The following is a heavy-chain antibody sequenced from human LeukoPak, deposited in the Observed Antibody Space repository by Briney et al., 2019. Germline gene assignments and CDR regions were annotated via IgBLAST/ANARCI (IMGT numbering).Heavy chain of an antibody. CDR1: GFTFSGYS. CDR3: ARDDSSTWYIGY. CDR2: ISSSSSTI. J-gene: IGHJ4*02. V-gene: IGHV3-48*02. D-gene: IGHD6-13*01. Sequence: GGSLRLSCTASGFTFSGYSMNWVRQAPGKGLEWVSYISSSSSTIYYADSVKGRFTISRDNAKNSLYLQMNSLRDEDTAVYYCARDDSSTWYIGYWGQGTLVTASS.